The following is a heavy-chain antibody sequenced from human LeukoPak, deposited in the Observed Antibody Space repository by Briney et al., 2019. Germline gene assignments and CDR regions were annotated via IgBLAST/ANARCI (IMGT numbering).Heavy chain of an antibody. Sequence: SETLSLTCTVSGGSISSYYWSWIRQPAGKGLEWIGRIYTSGSTNYNPSLKSRVTMSVDTSKNQFSLKLSSVTAADTAVYYCARRGPDRDDFWSGYYGQDAFDIWGQGTMVTVSS. V-gene: IGHV4-4*07. CDR3: ARRGPDRDDFWSGYYGQDAFDI. D-gene: IGHD3-3*01. CDR1: GGSISSYY. CDR2: IYTSGST. J-gene: IGHJ3*02.